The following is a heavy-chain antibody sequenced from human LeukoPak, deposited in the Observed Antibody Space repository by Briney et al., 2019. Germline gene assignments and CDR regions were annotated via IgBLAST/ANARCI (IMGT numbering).Heavy chain of an antibody. CDR2: ISAYNGNT. J-gene: IGHJ4*02. D-gene: IGHD3-10*01. CDR1: GYTFTSYG. CDR3: VWFGELLSAYYFDY. Sequence: ASVKVSCKASGYTFTSYGISWVRQAPGQGLEWMGWISAYNGNTNYAQKLQGRGIMTTDTSTSTAYMELRSLRSDDTAVYYCVWFGELLSAYYFDYWGQGTLVTVSS. V-gene: IGHV1-18*01.